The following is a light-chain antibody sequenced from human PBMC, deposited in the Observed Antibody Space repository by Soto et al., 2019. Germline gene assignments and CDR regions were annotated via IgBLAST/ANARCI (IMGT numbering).Light chain of an antibody. Sequence: DIQMTQSPSSLSASVGDRVTITCRASQSIGRFLNWYQQKPGKAPRLLLYGASDLEDGVPASFSGSGSGTDFTLTISSLQPEDYATYYCQQTFYIPRTFGQGTKVDIK. CDR3: QQTFYIPRT. CDR2: GAS. J-gene: IGKJ2*01. V-gene: IGKV1-39*01. CDR1: QSIGRF.